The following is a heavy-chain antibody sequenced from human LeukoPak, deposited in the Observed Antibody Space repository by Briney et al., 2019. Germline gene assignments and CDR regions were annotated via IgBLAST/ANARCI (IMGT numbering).Heavy chain of an antibody. Sequence: GESLEISCKGSGYSFTSYWIGWVRQMPGKGLEWMGIIYPGDSDTRCSPSFQGQVTISADKSISTAYLQWSSLKASDTAMYYCARLMYNWNDGADYWGQGTLVTVSS. D-gene: IGHD1-20*01. CDR3: ARLMYNWNDGADY. V-gene: IGHV5-51*01. CDR2: IYPGDSDT. J-gene: IGHJ4*02. CDR1: GYSFTSYW.